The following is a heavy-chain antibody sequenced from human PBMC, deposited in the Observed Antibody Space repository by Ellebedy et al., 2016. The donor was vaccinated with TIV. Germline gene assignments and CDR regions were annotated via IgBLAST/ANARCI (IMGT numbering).Heavy chain of an antibody. Sequence: PGGSLRLSCAASGFTFSNYGMHWVRQAPGKGLEWVSFIQYHGTDTYFADSVKGRFTISRDNSKNKLYLHMNNLRAVDTAVYYCAKDPRRRYVVRGTSYYFDFWGQGTLVTVSS. CDR1: GFTFSNYG. D-gene: IGHD1-14*01. CDR2: IQYHGTDT. CDR3: AKDPRRRYVVRGTSYYFDF. J-gene: IGHJ4*02. V-gene: IGHV3-30*02.